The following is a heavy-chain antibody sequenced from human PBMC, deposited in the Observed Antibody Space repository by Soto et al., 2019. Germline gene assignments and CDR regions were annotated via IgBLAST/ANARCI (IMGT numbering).Heavy chain of an antibody. J-gene: IGHJ4*02. Sequence: GASVKVSCKASGYTFTSYAMHWVRQAPGQRLEWMGWINAGNGNTKYSQKFQGRVTITRDTSASTAYMELSSLRSEDTAVYYCARIQGRSGYYSWTIYYWGQGTLVNVSS. D-gene: IGHD3-22*01. CDR3: ARIQGRSGYYSWTIYY. V-gene: IGHV1-3*01. CDR2: INAGNGNT. CDR1: GYTFTSYA.